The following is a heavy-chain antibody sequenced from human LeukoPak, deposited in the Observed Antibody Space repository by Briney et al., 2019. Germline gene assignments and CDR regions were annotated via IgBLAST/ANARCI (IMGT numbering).Heavy chain of an antibody. CDR3: ARGGLYYDFWSGINQPGTNWFDP. CDR2: IYYSGST. V-gene: IGHV4-61*01. D-gene: IGHD3-3*01. Sequence: SETLSLTCTVSGGSVSSGNYYWSWIRQPPGKGLEWIGYIYYSGSTNYNPSLKSRVTISVDTSKNQFSLKLSSVTAADTAVYYCARGGLYYDFWSGINQPGTNWFDPWGQGTLVTVSS. CDR1: GGSVSSGNYY. J-gene: IGHJ5*02.